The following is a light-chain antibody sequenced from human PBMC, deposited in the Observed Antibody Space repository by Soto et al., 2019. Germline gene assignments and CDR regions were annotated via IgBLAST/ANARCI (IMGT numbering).Light chain of an antibody. CDR3: SSYTSSSTVV. CDR1: SSDVGGYDY. J-gene: IGLJ1*01. Sequence: QSVLTQPASVSGSPGQSITISCTGTSSDVGGYDYVSWYQQHAGKAPKLVISEVRNRPSGVSDRFSGSKSGNRASLTISGLQAEDEADYYCSSYTSSSTVVFGTGTKVTVL. CDR2: EVR. V-gene: IGLV2-14*01.